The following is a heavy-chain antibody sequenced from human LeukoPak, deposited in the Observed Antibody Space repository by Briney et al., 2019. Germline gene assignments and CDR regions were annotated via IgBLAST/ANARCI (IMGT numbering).Heavy chain of an antibody. Sequence: GGSLTLSCAASGFTLNIYWIHWVRPVPGKGLVWVSRINSDGSSTTYADSVKGRFNISREKAENTVYLQMNSLRAEDTSIYYCARHVVVAATDAFDIWGQGTMVTVSS. V-gene: IGHV3-74*01. CDR2: INSDGSST. J-gene: IGHJ3*02. CDR1: GFTLNIYW. CDR3: ARHVVVAATDAFDI. D-gene: IGHD2-15*01.